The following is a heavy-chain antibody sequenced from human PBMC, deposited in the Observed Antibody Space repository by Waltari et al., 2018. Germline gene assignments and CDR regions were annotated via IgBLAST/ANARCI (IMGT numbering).Heavy chain of an antibody. CDR2: IYYSGST. CDR3: ARHTHQSTYYYAQSYYFDY. V-gene: IGHV4-39*01. CDR1: GGSISSSSYY. J-gene: IGHJ4*02. D-gene: IGHD3-10*01. Sequence: QLQLQESGPGLVKPSETLSLTCTVSGGSISSSSYYWGWIRQPPGEGLEWIGSIYYSGSTYNNPSLKSRVTISVDTSKNQFSLKLSSVTAADTAVYYCARHTHQSTYYYAQSYYFDYWGQGTLVTVSS.